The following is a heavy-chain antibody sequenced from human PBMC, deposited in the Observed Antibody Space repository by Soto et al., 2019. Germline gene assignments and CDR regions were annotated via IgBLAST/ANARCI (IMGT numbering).Heavy chain of an antibody. CDR1: SGSIDTTNW. D-gene: IGHD2-8*01. V-gene: IGHV4-4*02. Sequence: QVQLQESGPGLVKPSATLSLTCAVSSGSIDTTNWWSWVRQPPGKGLEWIGEIFHSGNTYYNPSHPSRVTLSVDTTKNQFSLNLRSVPAADTAVYYCARRTWGMDVWGQGTTVTVSS. J-gene: IGHJ6*02. CDR2: IFHSGNT. CDR3: ARRTWGMDV.